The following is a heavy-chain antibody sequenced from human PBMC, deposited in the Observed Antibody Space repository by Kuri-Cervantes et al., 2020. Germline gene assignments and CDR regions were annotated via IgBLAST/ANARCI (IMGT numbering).Heavy chain of an antibody. CDR1: GGSISSSSYY. CDR2: MYRSGST. V-gene: IGHV4-39*07. D-gene: IGHD3-10*01. CDR3: ATGLGRVRGLYDY. Sequence: SETLSLTCTVSGGSISSSSYYWGWIRQPPGKGLQWIGSMYRSGSTYQNPSLRSRVTISVDASKNQFSLKLNSVTAADTAVYFCATGLGRVRGLYDYWGQGTLVTVSS. J-gene: IGHJ4*02.